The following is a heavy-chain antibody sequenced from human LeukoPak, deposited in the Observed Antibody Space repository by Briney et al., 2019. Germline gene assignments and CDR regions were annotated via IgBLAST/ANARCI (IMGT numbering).Heavy chain of an antibody. Sequence: PGGSLRLSCAASGFTFSSYWMHWVRHAPGKGLVWVSRINSDGSSTSYADSVKGRFTISRDNAKNTLYLQMNSLRAEDTAVYYCARDYYDSSGYPVSSFDLWGRGTLVTVSS. V-gene: IGHV3-74*01. CDR3: ARDYYDSSGYPVSSFDL. CDR1: GFTFSSYW. J-gene: IGHJ2*01. CDR2: INSDGSST. D-gene: IGHD3-22*01.